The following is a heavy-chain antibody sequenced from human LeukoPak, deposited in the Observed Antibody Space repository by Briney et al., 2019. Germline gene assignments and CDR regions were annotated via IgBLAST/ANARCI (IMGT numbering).Heavy chain of an antibody. V-gene: IGHV1-8*01. D-gene: IGHD3-3*01. J-gene: IGHJ6*03. Sequence: ASVKVSCKASGYTFTSYDINWVRQATGQGLEWMGWMNPNSGNTGYAQKFQGRVTVTRDTSISTAYMELSSLRSEDTAVYYCAKRGDFWSGYYTDYYYYMDVWGKGTTVTVSS. CDR3: AKRGDFWSGYYTDYYYYMDV. CDR2: MNPNSGNT. CDR1: GYTFTSYD.